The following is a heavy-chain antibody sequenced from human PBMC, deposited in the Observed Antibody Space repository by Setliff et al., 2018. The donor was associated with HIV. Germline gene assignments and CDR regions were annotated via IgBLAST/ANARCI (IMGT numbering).Heavy chain of an antibody. CDR2: IYYSGST. J-gene: IGHJ5*02. V-gene: IGHV4-31*11. CDR1: GGSFSGYF. Sequence: SETLSLTCAVYGGSFSGYFWSWIRQLPGKGLEWIGHIYYSGSTYYNPSLKSRLAISVDTSKNQFSLKLSSVTAADTAVYYCARVGDYGSGGWFDPWGQGTLVTVSS. CDR3: ARVGDYGSGGWFDP. D-gene: IGHD3-10*01.